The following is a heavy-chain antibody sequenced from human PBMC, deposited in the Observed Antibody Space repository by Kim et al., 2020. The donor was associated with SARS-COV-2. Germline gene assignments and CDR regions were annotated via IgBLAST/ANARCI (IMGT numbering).Heavy chain of an antibody. Sequence: ASVKVSCKASGYTFTSYYMHWVRQAPGQGLEWMGIINPSGGSTSYAQKFQGRVTMTRDTSTSTVYMELSSLRSEDTAVYYCARVSRDSRGSSFYMDVWGKGTTVTVSS. V-gene: IGHV1-46*01. CDR1: GYTFTSYY. CDR2: INPSGGST. D-gene: IGHD1-26*01. CDR3: ARVSRDSRGSSFYMDV. J-gene: IGHJ6*03.